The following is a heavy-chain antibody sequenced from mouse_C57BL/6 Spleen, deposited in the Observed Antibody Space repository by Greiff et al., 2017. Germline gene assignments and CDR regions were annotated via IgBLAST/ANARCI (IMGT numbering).Heavy chain of an antibody. D-gene: IGHD1-1*01. Sequence: EVKLVESGGGLVQPGGSLSLSCAASGFTFTDYYMSWVRQPPGKALEWLGFIRNKANGYTTEYSASVKGRFTISRDNSQSILFLQMNALRAEDRAPYYCARYIGGGSSYYYAMDYWGQGTSVTVSS. CDR2: IRNKANGYTT. CDR3: ARYIGGGSSYYYAMDY. CDR1: GFTFTDYY. J-gene: IGHJ4*01. V-gene: IGHV7-3*01.